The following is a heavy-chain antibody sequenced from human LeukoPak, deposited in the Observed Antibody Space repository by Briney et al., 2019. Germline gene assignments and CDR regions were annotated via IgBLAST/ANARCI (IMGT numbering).Heavy chain of an antibody. CDR2: IYHSGST. V-gene: IGHV4-38-2*02. Sequence: PSETLSLTCTVSAYSISSGYYWGWIRQPPGKGLEWIGSIYHSGSTSYNPSLKSRVTISVDTSKNQFSLKLSSVTAADTAVYYCASTRHPTEPYSSSWYEYFQHWGQGTLVTVSS. CDR1: AYSISSGYY. CDR3: ASTRHPTEPYSSSWYEYFQH. J-gene: IGHJ1*01. D-gene: IGHD6-13*01.